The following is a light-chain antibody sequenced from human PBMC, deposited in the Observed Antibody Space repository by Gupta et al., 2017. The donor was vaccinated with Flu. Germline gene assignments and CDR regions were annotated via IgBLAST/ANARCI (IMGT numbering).Light chain of an antibody. CDR3: QQYNTGQPLT. CDR1: QNVGSN. J-gene: IGKJ4*01. CDR2: DAS. V-gene: IGKV3-15*01. Sequence: ATLSVSPGEGATLSCRASQNVGSNLAWYQQKPGQATRLLILDASARATGIPARFSGSGSGTEFTLTISSLQSEDFAVYYCQQYNTGQPLTFGGGTNVEIK.